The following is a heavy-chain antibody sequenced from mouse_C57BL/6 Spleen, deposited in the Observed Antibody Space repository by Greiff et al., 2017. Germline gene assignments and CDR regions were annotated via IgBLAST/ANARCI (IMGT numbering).Heavy chain of an antibody. Sequence: QVQLKQPGAELVRPGSSVKLSCKASGYTFTSYWMHWVKQRPIQGLEWIGNIDPSDSETHYNQKFKDKATLTVDKSSSTAYRQLSSLTSEDSAVYYCSRYYSSSYWYFDVWGTGTTVTVSS. J-gene: IGHJ1*03. D-gene: IGHD1-1*01. CDR1: GYTFTSYW. CDR3: SRYYSSSYWYFDV. V-gene: IGHV1-52*01. CDR2: IDPSDSET.